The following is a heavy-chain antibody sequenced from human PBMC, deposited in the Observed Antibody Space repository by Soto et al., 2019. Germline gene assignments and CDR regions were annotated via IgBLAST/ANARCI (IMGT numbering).Heavy chain of an antibody. J-gene: IGHJ6*02. Sequence: PSETLSLTCTFSCGSISSYYWSWIRQPPGKGLEWIGYIYYSGSTNYNPSLKSRVTISVDTSKNQFSLKLGSVTAADTAVYYCARDRGQGDLRHYYGMDVWGQGTTVTVSS. V-gene: IGHV4-59*01. CDR1: CGSISSYY. D-gene: IGHD3-16*01. CDR3: ARDRGQGDLRHYYGMDV. CDR2: IYYSGST.